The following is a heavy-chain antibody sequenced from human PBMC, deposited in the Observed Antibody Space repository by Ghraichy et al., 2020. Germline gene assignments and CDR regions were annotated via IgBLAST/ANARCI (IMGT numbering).Heavy chain of an antibody. CDR3: ARGRAVAGWGAFDF. V-gene: IGHV3-20*04. CDR1: GFTFDDYA. CDR2: INWNGGTI. D-gene: IGHD6-19*01. Sequence: GGSLRLSCAASGFTFDDYAMSWVRQVPGKGLEWVSVINWNGGTICYADSVKGRFTVSRDNAKNSLYLQLNSLRAEDTALYYCARGRAVAGWGAFDFWGQGTMVTVYS. J-gene: IGHJ3*01.